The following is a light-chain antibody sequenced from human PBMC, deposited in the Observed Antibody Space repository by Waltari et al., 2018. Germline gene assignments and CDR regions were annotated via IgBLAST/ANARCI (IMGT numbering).Light chain of an antibody. V-gene: IGKV3-20*01. J-gene: IGKJ1*01. CDR2: AAS. Sequence: EIVLTQSPGTLSLSPGERATLSCRASQPISSNYLAWYQQKPGQAPRLLIVAASTRAAGIPDRFSGSGSGTDFTLTISRLEPEHLAVYYCQQYGSSPWTFGQGTKVEIK. CDR3: QQYGSSPWT. CDR1: QPISSNY.